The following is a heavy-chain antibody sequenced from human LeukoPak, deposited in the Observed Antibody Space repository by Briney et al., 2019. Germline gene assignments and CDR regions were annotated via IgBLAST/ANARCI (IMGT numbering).Heavy chain of an antibody. CDR3: ARPYCSSTSCYPLPVDY. Sequence: GGSLGLSCAASGFTFSSYGMHWLRQAPGKGLEWVAVIWSDGSNKYYAYSVKGRFTISRDNSKNTLYLQMNSLRAEDTAVYYCARPYCSSTSCYPLPVDYWGQGTLVTVSS. D-gene: IGHD2-2*01. J-gene: IGHJ4*02. CDR1: GFTFSSYG. CDR2: IWSDGSNK. V-gene: IGHV3-33*01.